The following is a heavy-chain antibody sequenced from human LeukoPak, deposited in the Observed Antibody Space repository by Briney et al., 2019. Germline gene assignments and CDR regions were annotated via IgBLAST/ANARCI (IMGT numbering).Heavy chain of an antibody. Sequence: PSETLSLTCSVSGGSVTNGPYYWTWIRQSAGKGLERIGYIYYTGTTNYNPSLKSRVTISLDTSKNQFSLRVSSVAAAQTTTYYCASPEPDYGDYAYAYWGQGSLVTVSS. CDR3: ASPEPDYGDYAYAY. V-gene: IGHV4-61*01. CDR1: GGSVTNGPYY. CDR2: IYYTGTT. D-gene: IGHD4-17*01. J-gene: IGHJ4*02.